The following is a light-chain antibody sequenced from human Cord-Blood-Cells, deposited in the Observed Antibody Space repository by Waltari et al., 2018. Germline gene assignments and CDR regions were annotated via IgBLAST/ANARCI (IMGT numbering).Light chain of an antibody. J-gene: IGKJ1*01. Sequence: DIQITHSPSSLSASVGDRVTITWRASQSISSYLNWYQQKPGKAPKLLIYAASSLPSGIPSRFSGSGSGTDFTLTISSLQPEDFATYYCQQSDSTPQTFGQGTKVEIK. V-gene: IGKV1-39*01. CDR1: QSISSY. CDR3: QQSDSTPQT. CDR2: AAS.